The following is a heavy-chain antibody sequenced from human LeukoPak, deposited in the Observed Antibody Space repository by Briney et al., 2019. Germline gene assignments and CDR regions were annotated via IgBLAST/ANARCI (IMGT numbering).Heavy chain of an antibody. Sequence: PSETLSLTCAVYGGSFSSYYWSWIRQPPGKGLEWIGYIYYSGSTNYNPSLKSRVTISVDTSKNQFSLKLSSVTAADTAVYYCARERVFADYYGSGSPFVYGMDVWGKGTTVTVSS. CDR3: ARERVFADYYGSGSPFVYGMDV. V-gene: IGHV4-59*01. CDR1: GGSFSSYY. J-gene: IGHJ6*04. CDR2: IYYSGST. D-gene: IGHD3-10*01.